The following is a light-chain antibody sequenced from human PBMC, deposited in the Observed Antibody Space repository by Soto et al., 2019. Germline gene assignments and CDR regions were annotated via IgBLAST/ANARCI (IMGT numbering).Light chain of an antibody. CDR1: SSNIGAGYD. V-gene: IGLV1-44*01. CDR2: TNN. CDR3: GAWDDSLNGYV. J-gene: IGLJ1*01. Sequence: QSVLTQPPSVSGAPGQRVTISCTGSSSNIGAGYDVHWYQQLPGTAPKVLIYTNNQRPSGVPDRFSGSKSGTSASLAISGLQSGDEADYYCGAWDDSLNGYVFGTGTKLTVL.